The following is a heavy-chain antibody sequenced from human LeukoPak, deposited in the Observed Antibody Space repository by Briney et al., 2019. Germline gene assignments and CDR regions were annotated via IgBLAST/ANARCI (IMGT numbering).Heavy chain of an antibody. J-gene: IGHJ5*02. Sequence: SETLSLTCTVSGGSISSSSHWWSWIRQPPGKGLEWIGEINHSGSTNYNPSLKSRVTISVDTSKNQFSLKLSSVTAADTAVYYCARAAPNWVNNWFDPWGQGTLVTVSS. V-gene: IGHV4-39*07. CDR1: GGSISSSSHW. CDR3: ARAAPNWVNNWFDP. D-gene: IGHD3-16*01. CDR2: INHSGST.